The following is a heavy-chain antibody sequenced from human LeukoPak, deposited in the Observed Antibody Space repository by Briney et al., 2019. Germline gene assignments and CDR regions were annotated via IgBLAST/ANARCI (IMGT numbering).Heavy chain of an antibody. Sequence: SETLSLTCTVSGGSIRGYYWSWIRQPPGKGLEWIGYIYYSGNTNYNPSLKSRVTISVDTSRDQFSLKLSSVTAADTAVYYCARSFSSAWYSYYFDNWGQGTLVTVSS. CDR1: GGSIRGYY. D-gene: IGHD6-19*01. CDR2: IYYSGNT. CDR3: ARSFSSAWYSYYFDN. V-gene: IGHV4-59*01. J-gene: IGHJ4*02.